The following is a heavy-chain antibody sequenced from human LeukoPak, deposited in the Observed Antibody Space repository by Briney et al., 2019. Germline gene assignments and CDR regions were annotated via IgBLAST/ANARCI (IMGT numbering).Heavy chain of an antibody. CDR2: ISWNSGSI. CDR1: GFTFDDYA. J-gene: IGHJ4*02. CDR3: AKDRLTDLGGYSYGGGLDY. D-gene: IGHD5-18*01. Sequence: PGGSLRLSCAASGFTFDDYAMHWVRQAPGKGLEWVSGISWNSGSIGYADSVKGRFTISRDNAKNSLYLQMNSLRAEDTALYYCAKDRLTDLGGYSYGGGLDYWGQGTLVTVSS. V-gene: IGHV3-9*01.